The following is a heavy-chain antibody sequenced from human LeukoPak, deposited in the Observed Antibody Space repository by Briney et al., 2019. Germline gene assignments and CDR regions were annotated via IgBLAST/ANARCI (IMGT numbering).Heavy chain of an antibody. CDR3: ARVGSGWTFDY. V-gene: IGHV4-34*01. Sequence: SETLSLTCAVYGGSFSGYYWSWIRQPPGKGLEWIGNIYYTGNTYYNPSLKSRVTISVDTSKNQFSLKLSSVTAADTAVFYCARVGSGWTFDYWGQGTLVTVSS. J-gene: IGHJ4*02. D-gene: IGHD6-19*01. CDR1: GGSFSGYY. CDR2: IYYTGNT.